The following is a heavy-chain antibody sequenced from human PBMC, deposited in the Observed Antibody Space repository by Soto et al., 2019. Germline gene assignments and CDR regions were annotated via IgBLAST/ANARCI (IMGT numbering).Heavy chain of an antibody. Sequence: ASVKVSCKASGYTFTGYYMHWVRQAPGQGLEWMGWINPNSGGTNYAQKFQGRVTMTRDTSISTAYMELSRLRSDDTAVYYCARDGYSGYSGYYYGMDVWGQGTTVTVPS. J-gene: IGHJ6*02. CDR3: ARDGYSGYSGYYYGMDV. D-gene: IGHD5-12*01. CDR1: GYTFTGYY. V-gene: IGHV1-2*02. CDR2: INPNSGGT.